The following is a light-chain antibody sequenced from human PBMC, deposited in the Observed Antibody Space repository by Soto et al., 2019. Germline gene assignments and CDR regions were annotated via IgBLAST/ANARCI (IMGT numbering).Light chain of an antibody. Sequence: QSALTQPASMSGSPGQSITISCTGTSSDVGSYNLVSWYQQHPGKAPKLIIHEASKRPSGVSSRFSASKSGNTASLTISGLQAEDEADYYCCSYAGSTTFDFGTGTKVTVL. V-gene: IGLV2-23*01. CDR1: SSDVGSYNL. CDR2: EAS. CDR3: CSYAGSTTFD. J-gene: IGLJ1*01.